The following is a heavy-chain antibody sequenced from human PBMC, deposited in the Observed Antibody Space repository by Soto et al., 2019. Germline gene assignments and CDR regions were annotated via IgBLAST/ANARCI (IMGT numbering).Heavy chain of an antibody. V-gene: IGHV3-21*01. CDR3: ARGRWSCNSVRCHGGVDY. CDR1: GFTFSTYG. CDR2: ISASSNYK. D-gene: IGHD2-2*01. J-gene: IGHJ4*02. Sequence: EVQVVESGGGQVKPGGSLRLSCAASGFTFSTYGMNWVRQAPGKGLEWVSFISASSNYKYYADSVRGRFTISRDNASKSRYLQSNTLSAEDTAVYYCARGRWSCNSVRCHGGVDYSGQGTLVTVSS.